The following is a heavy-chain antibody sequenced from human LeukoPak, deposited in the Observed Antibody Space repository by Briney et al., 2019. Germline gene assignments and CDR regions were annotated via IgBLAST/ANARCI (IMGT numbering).Heavy chain of an antibody. CDR1: GGTFSRFA. J-gene: IGHJ4*02. D-gene: IGHD3-22*01. Sequence: SVKVSCKASGGTFSRFAISWVRQAPGQGFEWMGGITPIFGTANFAQKFQGRVSITADESTSTAFMELSSLRSEDTAVYYCAREWGLESSGYYYAYWGQGTLVTVSS. CDR2: ITPIFGTA. V-gene: IGHV1-69*01. CDR3: AREWGLESSGYYYAY.